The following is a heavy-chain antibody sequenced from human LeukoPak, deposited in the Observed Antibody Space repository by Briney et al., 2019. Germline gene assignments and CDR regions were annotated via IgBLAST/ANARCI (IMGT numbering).Heavy chain of an antibody. D-gene: IGHD2-2*01. CDR1: GISISDGRYY. V-gene: IGHV4-31*03. CDR3: ATPYCSSLSCLDVFNI. Sequence: SQTLSLTCNVSGISISDGRYYWAWIRQRPGRGLEWIGYKYYSGSAKYNPSLKSRLTISIGTPENQFSLHLSSVTAADTAMYYCATPYCSSLSCLDVFNIWGQGRMVTVSS. CDR2: KYYSGSA. J-gene: IGHJ3*02.